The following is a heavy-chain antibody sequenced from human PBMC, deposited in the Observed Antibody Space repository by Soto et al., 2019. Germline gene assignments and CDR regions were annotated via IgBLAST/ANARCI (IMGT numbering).Heavy chain of an antibody. D-gene: IGHD3-10*02. CDR3: AKDVRSWGFDP. CDR2: ISGSGGST. Sequence: EVQLLESGGGLIQPGGSLRLSCAASGFTFSSYAMSWARQAPGKELEWVSAISGSGGSTYYADSVKGRFTISRDNSKNTLYLQMNSLRAEDTAVYYCAKDVRSWGFDPWGQGTLVTVSS. CDR1: GFTFSSYA. V-gene: IGHV3-23*01. J-gene: IGHJ5*02.